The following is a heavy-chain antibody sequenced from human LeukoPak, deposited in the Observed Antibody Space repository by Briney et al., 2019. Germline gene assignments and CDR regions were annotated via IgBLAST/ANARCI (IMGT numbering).Heavy chain of an antibody. D-gene: IGHD2-2*01. CDR3: ARTGYCSSTSCYGPNNWFDP. J-gene: IGHJ5*02. CDR1: GFTFSSYP. V-gene: IGHV3-23*01. CDR2: ISNGGGSA. Sequence: GGSLRLSCAASGFTFSSYPMSWVRQAPGKGLQWVSAISNGGGSAYYVDSVKGRFTISRDNSKSTLYLQMNSLRAEDTAVYYCARTGYCSSTSCYGPNNWFDPWGQGTLVTVSS.